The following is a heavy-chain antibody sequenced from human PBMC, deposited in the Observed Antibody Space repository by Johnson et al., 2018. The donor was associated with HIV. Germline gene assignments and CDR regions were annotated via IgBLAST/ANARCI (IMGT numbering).Heavy chain of an antibody. CDR2: IYSGGST. V-gene: IGHV3-66*01. Sequence: VQLVESGGGLVQPGGSLRLSCAASGFTVSSNYMSWVRQAPGKGLEWVSVIYSGGSTYYADSVKGRFTISRDNSKNTLYLQMDSLRPEDTAVYYCARDKSTMIVVVPNDAFDIWGQGTMVTVSS. J-gene: IGHJ3*02. D-gene: IGHD3-22*01. CDR3: ARDKSTMIVVVPNDAFDI. CDR1: GFTVSSNY.